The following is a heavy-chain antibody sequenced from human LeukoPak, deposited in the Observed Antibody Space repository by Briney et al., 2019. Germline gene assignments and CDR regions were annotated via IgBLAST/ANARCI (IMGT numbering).Heavy chain of an antibody. CDR1: GFTFSSYG. J-gene: IGHJ4*02. V-gene: IGHV3-33*01. D-gene: IGHD1-26*01. Sequence: PGRSLRLSCAASGFTFSSYGMHWVRQAPGKGLEWVAVIWYDGSNKYYADSVKGRFTISRDNAKHSLYLQIDSLRAEDTAVFYCARDKEVGATLLDCWGQGTLVTVSS. CDR2: IWYDGSNK. CDR3: ARDKEVGATLLDC.